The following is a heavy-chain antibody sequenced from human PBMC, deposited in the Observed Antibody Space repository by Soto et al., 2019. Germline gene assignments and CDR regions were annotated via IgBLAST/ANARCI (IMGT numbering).Heavy chain of an antibody. J-gene: IGHJ3*02. CDR1: GFTFSDYP. Sequence: GGSQRLSCSASGFTFSDYPLPWVRQAPGKGLEYASTISRSGDNTYYADSVRGRFTISRDNSKNTVYFQLSSLRGEDTAVYYCVKTSFRLGPHDAFDICGQGTMVTVSS. CDR2: ISRSGDNT. V-gene: IGHV3-64D*06. D-gene: IGHD3-16*01. CDR3: VKTSFRLGPHDAFDI.